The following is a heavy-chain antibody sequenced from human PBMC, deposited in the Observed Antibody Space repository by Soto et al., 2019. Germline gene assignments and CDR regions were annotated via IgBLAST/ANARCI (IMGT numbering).Heavy chain of an antibody. CDR1: GFTFSSYA. Sequence: GGSLRLSCAASGFTFSSYAMSWVRQAPWKGLEWVSAISGSGGSTYYADSVKGRVTVSRDNSNHSLDLQLNSLRGEDTAMYYCARDMYSSDYFVKWFEPWGQGTLVTVSS. V-gene: IGHV3-23*01. D-gene: IGHD6-19*01. CDR3: ARDMYSSDYFVKWFEP. J-gene: IGHJ5*02. CDR2: ISGSGGST.